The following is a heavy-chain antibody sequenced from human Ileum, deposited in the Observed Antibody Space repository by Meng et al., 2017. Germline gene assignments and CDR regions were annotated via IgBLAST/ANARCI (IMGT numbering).Heavy chain of an antibody. CDR3: ARGGPWFDP. V-gene: IGHV4-34*01. J-gene: IGHJ5*02. CDR2: INHSGST. Sequence: VQLQQWGAGLLKPSEPLSLPCAVYGGSFRGYYWSWIRQPPGKGLEWIGEINHSGSTNYNPSLKSRVTISVDTSKNQFSLKLSSVTAADTAVYYCARGGPWFDPWGQGTLVTVSS. CDR1: GGSFRGYY.